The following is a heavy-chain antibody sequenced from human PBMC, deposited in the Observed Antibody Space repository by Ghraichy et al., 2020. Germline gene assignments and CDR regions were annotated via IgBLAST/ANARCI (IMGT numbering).Heavy chain of an antibody. CDR2: IYYSGST. V-gene: IGHV4-39*01. CDR3: ASNPAAGY. Sequence: SETLSLTCTVSGASITSSTYYWGWIRQPPGKGLEWIGTIYYSGSTYYNPSLKSRVTISVDTSKNQFSLRLSSVTAADTAVYYCASNPAAGYWGQGTLVTVSS. CDR1: GASITSSTYY. J-gene: IGHJ4*02. D-gene: IGHD6-13*01.